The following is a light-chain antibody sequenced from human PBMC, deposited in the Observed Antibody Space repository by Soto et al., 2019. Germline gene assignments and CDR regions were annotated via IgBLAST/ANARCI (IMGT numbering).Light chain of an antibody. CDR3: QSYDSSLSAYV. CDR2: SSY. J-gene: IGLJ1*01. Sequence: QSVLTQPPSVSGAPGQRVTISCTGSSSNIGAGYDVHWSQQFPGTAPKLLIYSSYNRPSGVPDRFSGSKSGTSASLAITGLQAEDEADFYCQSYDSSLSAYVFGTGTKVTVL. CDR1: SSNIGAGYD. V-gene: IGLV1-40*01.